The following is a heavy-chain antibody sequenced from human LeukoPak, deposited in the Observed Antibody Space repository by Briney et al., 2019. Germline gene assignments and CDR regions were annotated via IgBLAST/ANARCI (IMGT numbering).Heavy chain of an antibody. V-gene: IGHV3-30*02. D-gene: IGHD1-26*01. J-gene: IGHJ4*02. CDR1: GFTFSSYG. CDR2: IRYDGSNK. Sequence: GGSLRLSCAASGFTFSSYGMHWVPQAPGKGLEWVAFIRYDGSNKYYADSVKGRFTISRDNSRDTLYLQMISLRAEDTAVYYCAKSAVGATLGDYWGQGTPVTVSS. CDR3: AKSAVGATLGDY.